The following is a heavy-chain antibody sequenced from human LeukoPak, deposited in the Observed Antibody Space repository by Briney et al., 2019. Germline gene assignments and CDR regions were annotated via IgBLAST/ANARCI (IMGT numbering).Heavy chain of an antibody. CDR2: VSVGSGLT. CDR3: AAELNGVNSYCCNFEI. V-gene: IGHV1-58*01. D-gene: IGHD4-23*01. J-gene: IGHJ3*02. Sequence: GASVTVSCKASGFTFRTSTVQWVRQARGQRLEWIGWVSVGSGLTNYAHSLQERLSITRDMSTGTAYMELGSLTSDDTAVYYCAAELNGVNSYCCNFEIWGQGTVVTVSS. CDR1: GFTFRTST.